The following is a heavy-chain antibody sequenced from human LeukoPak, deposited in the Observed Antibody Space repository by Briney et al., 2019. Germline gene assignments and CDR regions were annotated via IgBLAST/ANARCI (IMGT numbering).Heavy chain of an antibody. CDR3: AKRAVTATIERGYFDN. V-gene: IGHV3-30-3*02. J-gene: IGHJ4*02. CDR1: GFTFSNYD. D-gene: IGHD2-21*02. CDR2: ISYDGSNT. Sequence: GGSLRLSCAASGFTFSNYDIHWVRQAPGKGLEWVAVISYDGSNTNYADSVKGRFTISRDNSKTTLYLQMNSLRAEDTALYYCAKRAVTATIERGYFDNWGQGTLVIVSS.